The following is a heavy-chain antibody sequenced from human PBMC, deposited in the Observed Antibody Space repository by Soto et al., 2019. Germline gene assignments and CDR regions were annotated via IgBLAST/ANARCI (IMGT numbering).Heavy chain of an antibody. J-gene: IGHJ1*01. CDR3: VKDESINWYSGHFRH. CDR1: GFTFDDYA. Sequence: GGSLRLSCAASGFTFDDYAMHWVRQVPGKGLEWVSGINWNSGSIGYGDSVKGRFAISRDNAKNSLHLQMNGLSAEDTAFYYCVKDESINWYSGHFRHWGQGTLVTVSS. D-gene: IGHD6-13*01. V-gene: IGHV3-9*01. CDR2: INWNSGSI.